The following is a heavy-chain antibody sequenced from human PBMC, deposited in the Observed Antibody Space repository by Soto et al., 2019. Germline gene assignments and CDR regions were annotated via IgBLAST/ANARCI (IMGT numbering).Heavy chain of an antibody. V-gene: IGHV3-21*01. J-gene: IGHJ5*02. Sequence: GGSLRLSCAASGFTFSSCSMNWVRQAPGKGLEWVSSISSSSSYIYYADSVKGRFTISRDNAKNSLYLQMNSLRAEDTAVYYCAREPRQDPKWFDPWGQGTLVTVSS. CDR2: ISSSSSYI. D-gene: IGHD2-15*01. CDR3: AREPRQDPKWFDP. CDR1: GFTFSSCS.